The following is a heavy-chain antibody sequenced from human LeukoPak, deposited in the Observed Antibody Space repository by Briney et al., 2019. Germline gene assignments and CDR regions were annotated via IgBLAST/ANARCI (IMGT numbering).Heavy chain of an antibody. J-gene: IGHJ4*02. V-gene: IGHV4-34*01. CDR3: ARDFLGGYGYFDY. CDR1: GGSFSGYY. CDR2: INHSGST. D-gene: IGHD5-12*01. Sequence: SETLSLTCAVYGGSFSGYYWSWIRQPPGKGLEWIGEINHSGSTNYNPSLKSRVTISVDTSKNQFSLKLSSVTAADTAVYYCARDFLGGYGYFDYWGQGTLVTVSS.